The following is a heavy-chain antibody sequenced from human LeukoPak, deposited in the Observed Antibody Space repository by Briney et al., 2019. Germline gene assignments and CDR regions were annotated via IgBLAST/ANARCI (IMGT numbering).Heavy chain of an antibody. CDR1: GFTFSSYS. V-gene: IGHV3-48*04. CDR3: AREVVGATSDAFDI. Sequence: GGSLRLSRAASGFTFSSYSMNWVRQAPGKGLEWVSYISSSSSTIYYADSVKGRFTISRDNAKNSLYLQMNSLRAEDTAVYYCAREVVGATSDAFDIWGQGTMVTVSS. D-gene: IGHD1-26*01. J-gene: IGHJ3*02. CDR2: ISSSSSTI.